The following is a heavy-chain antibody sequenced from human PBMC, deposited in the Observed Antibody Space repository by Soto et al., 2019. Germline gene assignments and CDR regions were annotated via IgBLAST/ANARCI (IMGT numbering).Heavy chain of an antibody. Sequence: GGSLRLSCAASGFTFSGSAMHWVRQASGKGLEWVGRIRSKANSYATAYAASVKGRFTISRDDSKNTAYLQMNSLKTEDTAVYYCTRRLGFPHGMDVWGQVTTVTVSS. J-gene: IGHJ6*02. V-gene: IGHV3-73*01. CDR3: TRRLGFPHGMDV. CDR2: IRSKANSYAT. CDR1: GFTFSGSA. D-gene: IGHD3-3*01.